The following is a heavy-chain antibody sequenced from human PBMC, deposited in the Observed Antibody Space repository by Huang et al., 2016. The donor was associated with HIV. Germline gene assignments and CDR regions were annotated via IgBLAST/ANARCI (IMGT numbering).Heavy chain of an antibody. CDR3: ASASIAARRWFDP. CDR2: MEYSGST. V-gene: IGHV4-59*01. J-gene: IGHJ5*02. Sequence: QVQLQESGPGLVKPSETLSLTCTVSGGSMCSYYWSWIRQPPGKGLEWIGYMEYSGSTNYNPSLKSRGTIAVDTCKNQFSLRLSAVTAADTAVYCCASASIAARRWFDPWGQGSLVTVSS. D-gene: IGHD6-6*01. CDR1: GGSMCSYY.